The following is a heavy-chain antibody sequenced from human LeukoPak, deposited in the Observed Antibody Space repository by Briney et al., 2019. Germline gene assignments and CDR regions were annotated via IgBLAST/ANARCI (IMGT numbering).Heavy chain of an antibody. Sequence: SETLFLTCTVSGGSISSGGYYWSWIRQHPGKGLEWIGYIYYSGSTYYNPSLKSRVTISVDTSKNQFSLKLSSVTAADTAVYYCASSLTTVTTGGLKRNWFDPWGQGTLVTVSS. V-gene: IGHV4-31*03. CDR1: GGSISSGGYY. D-gene: IGHD4-17*01. CDR3: ASSLTTVTTGGLKRNWFDP. CDR2: IYYSGST. J-gene: IGHJ5*02.